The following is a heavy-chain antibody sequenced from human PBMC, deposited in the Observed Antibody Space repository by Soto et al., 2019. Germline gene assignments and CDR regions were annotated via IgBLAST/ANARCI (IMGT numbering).Heavy chain of an antibody. D-gene: IGHD5-18*01. J-gene: IGHJ4*02. CDR3: TMSYGYTFGGSLDN. Sequence: QVQLVQSGPEVKKPGSSVKVSCKASGDTFNSYVITWVRQAPGQGLEWLGGIITAFGTTSYAQNFQDRLTITADEAATTDHMELSSLTSYDTAMYYCTMSYGYTFGGSLDNLGQGTLVTVSS. V-gene: IGHV1-69*01. CDR1: GDTFNSYV. CDR2: IITAFGTT.